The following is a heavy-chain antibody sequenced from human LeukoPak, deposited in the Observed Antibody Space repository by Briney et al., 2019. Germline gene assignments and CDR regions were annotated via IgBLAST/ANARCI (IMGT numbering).Heavy chain of an antibody. Sequence: ASVKVSCKASGYSFTSYDINWVRQATGQGLEWMGWMNSNSDNTGYAQKFQGRVTMTRNTSISTAYMELSSLRSEDTAVYYCARGNPMGWGRWFDPWGQGTLVTVSS. CDR1: GYSFTSYD. D-gene: IGHD3-16*01. V-gene: IGHV1-8*01. J-gene: IGHJ5*02. CDR3: ARGNPMGWGRWFDP. CDR2: MNSNSDNT.